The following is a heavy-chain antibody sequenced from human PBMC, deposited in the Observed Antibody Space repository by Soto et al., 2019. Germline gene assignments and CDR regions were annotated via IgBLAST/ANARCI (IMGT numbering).Heavy chain of an antibody. CDR3: ASDKIKGAPDYLDS. Sequence: QEQLVESGGDVVQPGRSLTLSCAASGFTFSANAMHWVRQAPGKGLEWVAVIAYDGTIKIYRDSVKGRFTISRDDSESTLYLQMNSLRPEDTAVYYCASDKIKGAPDYLDSWGQGTLVTVSS. V-gene: IGHV3-30-3*01. J-gene: IGHJ4*02. CDR2: IAYDGTIK. CDR1: GFTFSANA. D-gene: IGHD1-26*01.